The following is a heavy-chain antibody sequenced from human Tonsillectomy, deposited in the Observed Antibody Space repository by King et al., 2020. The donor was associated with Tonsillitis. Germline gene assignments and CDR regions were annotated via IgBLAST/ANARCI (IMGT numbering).Heavy chain of an antibody. J-gene: IGHJ4*02. V-gene: IGHV1-2*04. CDR3: ARSNWNDYFDY. CDR1: GYTFSDYY. CDR2: ISPNSGGT. Sequence: QLVQSGAEVKKPGASVKVSCKASGYTFSDYYILWVRQAPGQGLEWMGWISPNSGGTNSAQKFQGWVTMTRDTSISTAYMELSRLRSDDTAVYYCARSNWNDYFDYWGQGTLVTVSS. D-gene: IGHD1-1*01.